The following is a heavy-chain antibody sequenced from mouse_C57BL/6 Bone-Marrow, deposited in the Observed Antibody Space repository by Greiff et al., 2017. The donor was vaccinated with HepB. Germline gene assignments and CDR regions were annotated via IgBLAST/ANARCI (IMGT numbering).Heavy chain of an antibody. CDR2: IDPSDSET. Sequence: QVQLQQSGAELVRPGSSVKLSCKASGYTFTSYWMHWVKQRPIQGLEWIGNIDPSDSETHYNQKFKDKATLTVDKSSSTAYMQLSSLTSEDSAVYYCARMKAYYSNPWFAYWGQGTLVTVSA. CDR3: ARMKAYYSNPWFAY. V-gene: IGHV1-52*01. J-gene: IGHJ3*01. D-gene: IGHD2-5*01. CDR1: GYTFTSYW.